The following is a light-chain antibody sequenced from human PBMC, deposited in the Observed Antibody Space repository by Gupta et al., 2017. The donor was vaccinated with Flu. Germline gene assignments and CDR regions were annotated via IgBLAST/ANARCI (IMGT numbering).Light chain of an antibody. V-gene: IGKV4-1*01. CDR2: CAS. CDR3: QQYHSIPWT. Sequence: CKSSQSVLYSPNKKNYLACCQQKAGRPPSLLMYCASTRESGVPDQFSGGGSGTDFSLTISSLQAEEVAVDYCQQYHSIPWTFGQGTRVEIK. CDR1: QSVLYSPNKKNY. J-gene: IGKJ1*01.